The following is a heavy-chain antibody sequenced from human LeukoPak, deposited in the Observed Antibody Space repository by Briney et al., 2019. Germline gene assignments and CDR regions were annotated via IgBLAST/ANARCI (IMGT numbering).Heavy chain of an antibody. CDR3: AKSSDSGYYYWFDP. V-gene: IGHV4-61*02. J-gene: IGHJ5*02. CDR2: IFTSGST. CDR1: GGSISSGSYY. Sequence: SETLSLTCTVSGGSISSGSYYWSWIRQPAGKGLEWIGRIFTSGSTNYNPSLKSRVTMSVDTSKNQFSLKLSSVTAADTAVYYCAKSSDSGYYYWFDPWGQGTLVTVSS. D-gene: IGHD3-22*01.